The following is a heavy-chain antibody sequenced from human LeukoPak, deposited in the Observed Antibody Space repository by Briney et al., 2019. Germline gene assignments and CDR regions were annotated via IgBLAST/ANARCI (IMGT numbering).Heavy chain of an antibody. V-gene: IGHV4-34*01. CDR1: GGSFSGYY. Sequence: SETLSLTCAVYGGSFSGYYWSWIRRPPGKGLEWIGEINHSGSTNYNPSLKSRVTISVDTSKNQFSLKLSSVTAADTAVYYCASGYYFDYWGQGTLVTVSS. J-gene: IGHJ4*02. CDR2: INHSGST. CDR3: ASGYYFDY.